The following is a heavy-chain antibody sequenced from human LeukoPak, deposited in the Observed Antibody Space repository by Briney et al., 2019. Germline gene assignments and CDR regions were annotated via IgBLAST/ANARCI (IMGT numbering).Heavy chain of an antibody. J-gene: IGHJ4*02. Sequence: ASVKVSCKASGGTFSSYAISWVRQAPGQGLEWMGWINPNSGGTNYVQKLQGRVTMTRDTSIRTAYMELSRLRSDDTAVYYCARDGGSRHRFDYWGQGTLVTVSS. CDR3: ARDGGSRHRFDY. CDR1: GGTFSSYA. V-gene: IGHV1-2*02. D-gene: IGHD1-26*01. CDR2: INPNSGGT.